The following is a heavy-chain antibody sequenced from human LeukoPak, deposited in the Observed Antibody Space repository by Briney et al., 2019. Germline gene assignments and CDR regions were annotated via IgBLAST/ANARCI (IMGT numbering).Heavy chain of an antibody. V-gene: IGHV3-74*01. J-gene: IGHJ4*02. Sequence: GGSLSLSCAFCGFTFRRYCMHWVRQAPGKGLVWVSRINSDGSNTIYPDSVKGRFTISRDNAKNTLYLQMNSLRAEDTAVYYCARRYCSGGSCYRLFGGRGTLVTVSS. CDR1: GFTFRRYC. CDR3: ARRYCSGGSCYRLF. D-gene: IGHD2-15*01. CDR2: INSDGSNT.